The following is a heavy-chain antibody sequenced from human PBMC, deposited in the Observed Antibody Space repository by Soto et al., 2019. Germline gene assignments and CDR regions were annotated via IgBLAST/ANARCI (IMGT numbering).Heavy chain of an antibody. CDR2: IWYDGSNK. CDR3: AREDVVVVAATPFTPLGDGMDV. Sequence: QVQLVESGGGVVQPGRSLRLSCAASGFTFSSYGMHWVRKAPGKGLEWVAVIWYDGSNKYYADSVKGRFTISRDNSKNTLYLQMNSLRAEDTAVYYCAREDVVVVAATPFTPLGDGMDVWGQGTTVTVSS. V-gene: IGHV3-33*01. D-gene: IGHD2-15*01. J-gene: IGHJ6*02. CDR1: GFTFSSYG.